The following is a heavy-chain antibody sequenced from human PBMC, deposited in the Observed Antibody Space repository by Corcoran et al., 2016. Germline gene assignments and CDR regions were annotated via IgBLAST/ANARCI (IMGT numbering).Heavy chain of an antibody. CDR1: GGSFSGYY. J-gene: IGHJ2*01. D-gene: IGHD2-15*01. CDR3: ARRSAVGGRPLRGWYFDL. V-gene: IGHV4-34*01. CDR2: INHSGST. Sequence: QVQLQQWGAGLLKPSETLSLTCAVYGGSFSGYYWSWIRQPPGKGLEWIGEINHSGSTNYNPSLKSRVTISVDTSKNQFSLKLSTVTAADTAVYYCARRSAVGGRPLRGWYFDLWGRGTLVTVSS.